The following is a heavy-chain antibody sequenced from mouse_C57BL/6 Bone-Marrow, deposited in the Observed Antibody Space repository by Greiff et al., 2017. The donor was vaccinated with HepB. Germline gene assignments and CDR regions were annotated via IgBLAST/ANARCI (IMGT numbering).Heavy chain of an antibody. J-gene: IGHJ2*01. CDR2: ILPGSGST. V-gene: IGHV1-9*01. CDR3: AREGYYYGSSPPFDY. CDR1: GYTFTGYW. Sequence: VQLQESGAELMKPGASVKLSCKATGYTFTGYWIEWVKQRPGHGLEWIGEILPGSGSTNYNEKFKGKATFTADKSSSTAYMELRSLTSEDSAVYFCAREGYYYGSSPPFDYWGQGTTLTVSS. D-gene: IGHD1-1*01.